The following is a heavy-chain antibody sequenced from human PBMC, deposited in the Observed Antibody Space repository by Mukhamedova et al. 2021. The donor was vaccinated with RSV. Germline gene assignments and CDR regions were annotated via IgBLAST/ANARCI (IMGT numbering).Heavy chain of an antibody. CDR2: SYDGSNK. V-gene: IGHV3-30*01. Sequence: SYDGSNKYYADSVKGRFTISRDNSNNTLYLQMNSLRAEDTAVYYCARGFQTGRIFDYWGQGTLVTVSS. D-gene: IGHD7-27*01. CDR3: ARGFQTGRIFDY. J-gene: IGHJ4*02.